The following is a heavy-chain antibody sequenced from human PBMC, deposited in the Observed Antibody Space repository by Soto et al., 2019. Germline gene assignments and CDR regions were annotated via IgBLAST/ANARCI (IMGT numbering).Heavy chain of an antibody. CDR3: VRGGIAGHWFGP. CDR1: GGSISSGGYY. D-gene: IGHD2-15*01. CDR2: IFHSGST. Sequence: PSETLSLTCTVSGGSISSGGYYWSWIRQHPGKGLEWIGYIFHSGSTLYNPSLRGRLTLSADTSRNQLSLYLTSVTAADTAVYYCVRGGIAGHWFGPWGQGILVTVSS. V-gene: IGHV4-31*03. J-gene: IGHJ5*02.